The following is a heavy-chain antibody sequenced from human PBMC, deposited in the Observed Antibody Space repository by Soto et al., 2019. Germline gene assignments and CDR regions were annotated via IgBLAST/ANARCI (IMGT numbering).Heavy chain of an antibody. Sequence: GGSLRLSCAASGFTFSSYGMHWVRQAPGKGLEWVAVISYDGRNKYYADAVKGRFTISRDNSKNTLYLQMSSLRAEDTAVYYCVKDGSSGWPYFYDMDVWGQGTTVTVSS. CDR3: VKDGSSGWPYFYDMDV. CDR2: ISYDGRNK. CDR1: GFTFSSYG. J-gene: IGHJ6*02. D-gene: IGHD6-19*01. V-gene: IGHV3-30*18.